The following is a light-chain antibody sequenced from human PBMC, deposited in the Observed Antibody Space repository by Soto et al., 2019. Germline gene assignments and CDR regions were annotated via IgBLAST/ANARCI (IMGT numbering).Light chain of an antibody. J-gene: IGKJ4*01. CDR1: QSVNSF. Sequence: EIVLTQSPATLSLSPGERATLSCRASQSVNSFLAWYQQKPGQAPRLLIYDASNRATGIPARFSGSGSGTDFTLTISSLEPEDFANYYCQQRRDWPLTFGGGTKV. CDR3: QQRRDWPLT. V-gene: IGKV3-11*01. CDR2: DAS.